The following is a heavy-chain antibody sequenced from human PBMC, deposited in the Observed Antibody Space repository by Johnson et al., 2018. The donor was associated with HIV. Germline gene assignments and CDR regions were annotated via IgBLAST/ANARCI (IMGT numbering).Heavy chain of an antibody. CDR1: GFTFSTFA. CDR3: ARDPFGYSYGFDAFDI. Sequence: VQLVESGGGLVQPGGSLRLSCAASGFTFSTFAMSWVRQAPGKGLEWVSGISAGGGPTYYGDSVKGRFTVSRDNSKNSLYLQMNSLRADDTAVYYCARDPFGYSYGFDAFDIWGQGTMVTVSS. CDR2: ISAGGGPT. D-gene: IGHD5-18*01. J-gene: IGHJ3*02. V-gene: IGHV3-23*04.